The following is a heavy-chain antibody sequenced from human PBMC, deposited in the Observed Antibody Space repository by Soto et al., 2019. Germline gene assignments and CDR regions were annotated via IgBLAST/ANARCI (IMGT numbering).Heavy chain of an antibody. Sequence: ASVKVSCKASGGTFSSYTISWVRQAPGQGLEWMGRIIPILGIANYAQKFQGRVTITADKSTSTAYMELSSLRSEDTAVYYCAREPVFGVVIRHSHFDYWGQGTLVTSPQ. D-gene: IGHD3-3*01. J-gene: IGHJ4*02. CDR1: GGTFSSYT. CDR3: AREPVFGVVIRHSHFDY. V-gene: IGHV1-69*04. CDR2: IIPILGIA.